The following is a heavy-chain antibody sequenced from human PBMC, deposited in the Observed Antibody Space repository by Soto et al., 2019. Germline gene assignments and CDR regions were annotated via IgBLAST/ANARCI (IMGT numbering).Heavy chain of an antibody. CDR1: GFTFSNYN. J-gene: IGHJ6*02. Sequence: EVQLVESGGGLVKPGGSLRLSCAASGFTFSNYNMNWVHQPPGKGLEWVSSITSAGSYIYYAESLKGRVTISRDNAKNSLFHQMNSLRAEDTALYFCARGILGGVRIDYGMDVWGQGTTVTVSS. V-gene: IGHV3-21*01. CDR2: ITSAGSYI. D-gene: IGHD2-8*02. CDR3: ARGILGGVRIDYGMDV.